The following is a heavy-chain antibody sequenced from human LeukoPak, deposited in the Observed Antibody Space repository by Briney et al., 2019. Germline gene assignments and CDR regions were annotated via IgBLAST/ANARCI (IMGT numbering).Heavy chain of an antibody. CDR1: EFTFSTYS. Sequence: GGSLRLSCAASEFTFSTYSMNWVRQAPGQGLEWLSHITSSGSTVFYADSVKGRFTISRDNANNSVSLQMNSLRADDTAVYYCARVGPSYYYYYMDAWGNGTTVIVSS. CDR3: ARVGPSYYYYYMDA. J-gene: IGHJ6*03. V-gene: IGHV3-48*01. CDR2: ITSSGSTV.